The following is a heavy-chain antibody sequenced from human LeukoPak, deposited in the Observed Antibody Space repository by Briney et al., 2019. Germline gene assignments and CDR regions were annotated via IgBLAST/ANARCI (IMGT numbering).Heavy chain of an antibody. CDR3: ARDIGARRRDY. Sequence: PGRSLRLSCAASGFTFRNHGMHWVRQAPGKGLEWVAVIWYDGSNAYYADSVKGRFTISRDNSRNTLYLQMNSLRADDTAVYYCARDIGARRRDYCGQGTPVTVSS. J-gene: IGHJ4*02. V-gene: IGHV3-33*01. D-gene: IGHD6-6*01. CDR2: IWYDGSNA. CDR1: GFTFRNHG.